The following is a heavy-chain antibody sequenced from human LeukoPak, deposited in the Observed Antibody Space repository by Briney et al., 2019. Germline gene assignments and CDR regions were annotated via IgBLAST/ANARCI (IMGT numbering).Heavy chain of an antibody. J-gene: IGHJ6*03. D-gene: IGHD6-6*01. CDR2: IIPIFGTA. CDR1: GGTFSSYA. Sequence: ASVKVSCKASGGTFSSYAISWVRQAPGQGREWMGGIIPIFGTANYAQKFQGRVTITTDESTSTAYMELSSLRSEDTAVYYCARVRIEYSSSSVPGNYYYYYMDVWGKGTTVTVSS. V-gene: IGHV1-69*05. CDR3: ARVRIEYSSSSVPGNYYYYYMDV.